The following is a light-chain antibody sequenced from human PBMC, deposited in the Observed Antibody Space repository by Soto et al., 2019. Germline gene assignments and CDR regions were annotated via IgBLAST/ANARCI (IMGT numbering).Light chain of an antibody. V-gene: IGKV3-20*01. CDR3: QQYGALPQT. CDR1: QSVVNCQ. CDR2: NTF. Sequence: EVVLTHSLVTPSLYTQARAPLYCQTSQSVVNCQLAWYRQKPGQAPRLLIYNTFRRATGIPDRFSGSGSETDFTLTISRLEPEDFAVYHCQQYGALPQTFGQGTKVDIK. J-gene: IGKJ1*01.